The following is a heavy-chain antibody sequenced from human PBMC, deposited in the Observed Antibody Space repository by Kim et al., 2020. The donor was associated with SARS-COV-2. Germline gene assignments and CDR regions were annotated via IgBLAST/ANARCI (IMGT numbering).Heavy chain of an antibody. D-gene: IGHD5-12*01. V-gene: IGHV3-21*01. CDR3: ARSDSGYPRRAVAFDI. J-gene: IGHJ3*02. Sequence: SVKGRFTISRDNAKNSLYLQMNSLRDEDTAVYYCARSDSGYPRRAVAFDIWGQGTMVTVSS.